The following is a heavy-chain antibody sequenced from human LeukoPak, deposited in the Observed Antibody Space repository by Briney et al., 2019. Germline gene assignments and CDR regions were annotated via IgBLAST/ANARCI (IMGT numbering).Heavy chain of an antibody. CDR1: GFTFSSYG. J-gene: IGHJ5*02. D-gene: IGHD2-15*01. CDR2: IWYDGSNK. CDR3: AKDYRPYCSGGSCYWFDP. V-gene: IGHV3-33*06. Sequence: PGRSLRLSCAASGFTFSSYGMHWVRQAPGKGLEWVAVIWYDGSNKYYADSVKGRFTISRDNSKNTLYLKMNSLRAEDTAVYYCAKDYRPYCSGGSCYWFDPWGQGTLVTVSS.